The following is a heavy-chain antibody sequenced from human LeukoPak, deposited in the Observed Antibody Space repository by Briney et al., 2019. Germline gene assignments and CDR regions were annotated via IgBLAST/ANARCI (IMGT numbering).Heavy chain of an antibody. Sequence: ASVKVSCKASGYTFTNYYMHWVRQAPGQGLEWMAIINPSVGSTSYAQKFQGRVTMTRDTSTSTVYMELRSLTSEDTALYYCSRDLIASTGTRAFDIWGQGTMVTVSS. J-gene: IGHJ3*02. CDR1: GYTFTNYY. V-gene: IGHV1-46*01. CDR2: INPSVGST. CDR3: SRDLIASTGTRAFDI. D-gene: IGHD6-13*01.